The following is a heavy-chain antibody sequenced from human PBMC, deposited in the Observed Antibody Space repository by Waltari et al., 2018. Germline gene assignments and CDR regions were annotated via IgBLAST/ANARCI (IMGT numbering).Heavy chain of an antibody. D-gene: IGHD6-13*01. CDR3: ARLLGRTRAAADWFDP. CDR2: IYYSGST. Sequence: QLQLQESGPGLVKPSETLSLTCTVSGGSISSSSYYWGWIRQPPGKGLEWIGSIYYSGSTYYHPSLKSRVTRSVDTSKNQFSRKLSSVTAADTAVYYCARLLGRTRAAADWFDPWGQGTLVTVSS. J-gene: IGHJ5*02. CDR1: GGSISSSSYY. V-gene: IGHV4-39*01.